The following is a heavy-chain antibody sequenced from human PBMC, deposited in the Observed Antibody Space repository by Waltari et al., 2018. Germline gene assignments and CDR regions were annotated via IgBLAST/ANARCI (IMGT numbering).Heavy chain of an antibody. J-gene: IGHJ3*01. D-gene: IGHD1-26*01. CDR2: IVPILGLT. V-gene: IGHV1-69*02. CDR3: ATSQSGTYYDAIVV. Sequence: QVQLVQSGAEVKKPGSSVKVACKASGSTFSSSTVTWVRQAPGQGLDWMGRIVPILGLTYYAQSFQGRVTISADESTSTVYMELRSLTFEDSAVYYCATSQSGTYYDAIVVWGQGTKVT. CDR1: GSTFSSST.